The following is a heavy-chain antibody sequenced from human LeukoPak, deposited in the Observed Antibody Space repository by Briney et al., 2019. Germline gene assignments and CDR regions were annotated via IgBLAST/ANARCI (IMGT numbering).Heavy chain of an antibody. J-gene: IGHJ6*02. CDR3: ARGRYCSSTSCYRVGYYYYGMDV. Sequence: SQTLSLTCAVSGGSISSGGYSWSWIRQPPGKGLEWIGYIYHSGSTNYNPSLKSRVTISVDRSKNQFSLKLSSVTAADTAVYYCARGRYCSSTSCYRVGYYYYGMDVWGQGTTVTVSS. V-gene: IGHV4-30-2*01. CDR2: IYHSGST. CDR1: GGSISSGGYS. D-gene: IGHD2-2*02.